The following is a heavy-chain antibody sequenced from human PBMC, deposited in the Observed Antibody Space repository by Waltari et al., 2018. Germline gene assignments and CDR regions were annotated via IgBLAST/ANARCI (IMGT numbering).Heavy chain of an antibody. J-gene: IGHJ4*02. D-gene: IGHD4-17*01. CDR3: ARGSAYGGSDY. CDR1: GGSISSSSYY. Sequence: QLQLQESGPGLVKPSETLSLTCNVSGGSISSSSYYWGWIRQPPGKGLEWSGSIYYSGSTYYNPSLKSRVTISVDTSKNQFSLKLSSVTAADTAVYYCARGSAYGGSDYWGQGTLVTVSS. V-gene: IGHV4-39*07. CDR2: IYYSGST.